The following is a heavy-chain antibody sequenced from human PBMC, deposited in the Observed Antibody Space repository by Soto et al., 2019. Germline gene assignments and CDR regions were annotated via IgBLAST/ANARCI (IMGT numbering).Heavy chain of an antibody. CDR2: IIPIFGTA. D-gene: IGHD3-3*01. Sequence: ASVKVSFKASGGTFSRYAISWVRQAPGQGLEWMGGIIPIFGTANYAQKFQGRVTITADKSTSTAYMELSSLRSEDTAVYYCARSRADFWSGINWFDPWGQGTLVTVSS. CDR3: ARSRADFWSGINWFDP. CDR1: GGTFSRYA. V-gene: IGHV1-69*06. J-gene: IGHJ5*02.